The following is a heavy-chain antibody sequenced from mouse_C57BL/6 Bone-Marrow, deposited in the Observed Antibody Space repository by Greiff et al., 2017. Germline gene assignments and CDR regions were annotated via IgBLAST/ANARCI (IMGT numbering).Heavy chain of an antibody. CDR2: IYPGSGST. CDR1: GYTFTSYW. D-gene: IGHD1-1*01. J-gene: IGHJ2*01. CDR3: ARRFITAVVDFGY. Sequence: VQLQQPGAELVKPGASVKMSCTASGYTFTSYWITWVKQRPGQGLEWIGDIYPGSGSTNYNEKFKSKSTMTVDTSSSTAYMQRSRLTSEDSAVYYCARRFITAVVDFGYWGQGTTLTVSS. V-gene: IGHV1-55*01.